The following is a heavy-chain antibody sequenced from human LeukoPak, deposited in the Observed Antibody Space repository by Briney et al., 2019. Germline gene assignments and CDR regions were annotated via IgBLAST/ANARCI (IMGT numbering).Heavy chain of an antibody. CDR2: IYYSGTT. J-gene: IGHJ4*02. D-gene: IGHD2-21*02. Sequence: SETLSLTCTVSGGSISTYYWSGSRQHPGKGLEDIGYIYYSGTTSYNPSLKSRVAISVDTSKNQFFLKLSPVTAADTAVYYCVRDKGDVTRSSSERFDYWGQGTLVTVSS. CDR1: GGSISTYY. CDR3: VRDKGDVTRSSSERFDY. V-gene: IGHV4-59*01.